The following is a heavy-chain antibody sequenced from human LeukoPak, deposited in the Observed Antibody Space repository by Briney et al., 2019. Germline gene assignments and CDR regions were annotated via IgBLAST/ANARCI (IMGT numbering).Heavy chain of an antibody. J-gene: IGHJ4*02. CDR1: GDSVSIYY. CDR2: IYYRGNT. V-gene: IGHV4-59*02. D-gene: IGHD1-1*01. Sequence: PSETLSLTCTVSGDSVSIYYWSWMREPPGKGLEWIGYIYYRGNTNYNPCLKSRVTMAVDTSKNQFSLKVSSVTAADSAVYCWARAGNNWSFDYWGQGTLVTVSS. CDR3: ARAGNNWSFDY.